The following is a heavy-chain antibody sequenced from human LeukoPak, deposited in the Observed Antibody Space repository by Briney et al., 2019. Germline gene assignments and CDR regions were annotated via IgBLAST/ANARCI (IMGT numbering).Heavy chain of an antibody. V-gene: IGHV3-7*01. J-gene: IGHJ4*02. Sequence: GGSLRLSCAASGFTFSSYWMSWVRQAPGKGLEWVANIKQDGSEKYYADSVKGRFTISRDNSKNTLYLQMNSLRAEDTAVYYCAKDHGEYSSSWYDFDYWGQGTLVTVSS. D-gene: IGHD6-13*01. CDR1: GFTFSSYW. CDR3: AKDHGEYSSSWYDFDY. CDR2: IKQDGSEK.